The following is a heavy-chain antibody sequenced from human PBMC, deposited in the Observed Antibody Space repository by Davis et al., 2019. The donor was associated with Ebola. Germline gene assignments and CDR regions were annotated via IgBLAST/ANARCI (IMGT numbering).Heavy chain of an antibody. CDR2: ISAYNGNT. CDR1: GYTFTNYY. Sequence: AASVKVSCKASGYTFTNYYMHWVRQAPGQGLEWMGWISAYNGNTKYAQKLQGGVTMTTDTSTSTAYMELRSLRSDDTAVYYCAREKLGGSADYWGQGTLVTVSS. J-gene: IGHJ4*02. D-gene: IGHD3-3*01. CDR3: AREKLGGSADY. V-gene: IGHV1-18*04.